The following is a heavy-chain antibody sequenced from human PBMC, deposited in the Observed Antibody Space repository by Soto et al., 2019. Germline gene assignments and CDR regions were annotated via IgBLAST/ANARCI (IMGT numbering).Heavy chain of an antibody. CDR2: IYLIGST. D-gene: IGHD2-8*01. Sequence: QLQLQESGSGLVKPSQTLSLTCAVSGGSISSGDYSWSWIRQPPGKGLEWIGYIYLIGSTYYSPSLKSRVTKSIDRSKNQFSLNLSSVTAADTAVYYCARAGPGFCTNGACWFDPWGQGTLVTVSS. J-gene: IGHJ5*02. V-gene: IGHV4-30-2*01. CDR3: ARAGPGFCTNGACWFDP. CDR1: GGSISSGDYS.